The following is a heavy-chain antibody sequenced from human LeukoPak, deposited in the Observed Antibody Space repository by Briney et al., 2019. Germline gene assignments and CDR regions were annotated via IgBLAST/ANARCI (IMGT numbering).Heavy chain of an antibody. CDR2: IYYSGST. J-gene: IGHJ5*02. CDR1: GGSISGYY. Sequence: SETLSLTRTVSGGSISGYYWSWIRQPPGKGLEWIGYIYYSGSTNYNPSLKSRVTISVDTSKNQFSLKLSSVTAADTAVYYCARVPYYYDSSGYYPWGQGTLVTVSS. CDR3: ARVPYYYDSSGYYP. D-gene: IGHD3-22*01. V-gene: IGHV4-59*01.